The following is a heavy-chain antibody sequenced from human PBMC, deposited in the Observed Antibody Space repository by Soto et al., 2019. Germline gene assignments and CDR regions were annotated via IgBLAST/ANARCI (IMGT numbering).Heavy chain of an antibody. CDR3: ARGKSSRYFDY. D-gene: IGHD6-13*01. CDR1: GFIFDNYW. CDR2: IKQEGGES. J-gene: IGHJ4*02. Sequence: DVQLVESGGGLVQSGGSLRLSCAASGFIFDNYWMGWVRQAPGKGLEWVANIKQEGGESYYVDSVKGRFTISRDNAKNSLYLQMNTLRGEDTAVYYCARGKSSRYFDYWGQGTLVTVSS. V-gene: IGHV3-7*01.